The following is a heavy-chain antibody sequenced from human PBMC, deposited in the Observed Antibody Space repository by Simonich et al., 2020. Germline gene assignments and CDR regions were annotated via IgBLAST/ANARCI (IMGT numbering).Heavy chain of an antibody. J-gene: IGHJ4*02. Sequence: QVQLVQSGAEVKKPGASVKVSCKASGYTFTGYYMHWVRQAPGQGLGWMGWINPNSGGTNYAQKLQGRVTMTRDTSISTAYMELSRLRSDDTAVYYCASASYGSGSYYDYWGQGTLVTVSS. D-gene: IGHD3-10*01. V-gene: IGHV1-2*02. CDR1: GYTFTGYY. CDR3: ASASYGSGSYYDY. CDR2: INPNSGGT.